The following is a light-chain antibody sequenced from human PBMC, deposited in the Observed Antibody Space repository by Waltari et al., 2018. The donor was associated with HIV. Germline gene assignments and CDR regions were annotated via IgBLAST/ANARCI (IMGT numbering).Light chain of an antibody. CDR1: SSNVGRNY. CDR2: KNN. V-gene: IGLV1-47*01. J-gene: IGLJ3*02. Sequence: QSVLTQPPSASGAPGQRVSISCSGSSSNVGRNYVFWYQQFPGMAPKLLIHKNNQRPSGVPDRFSGSKSGTSASLAISGLRSDDEAEYFCAVWDDNVRGVLFGGGTELTVL. CDR3: AVWDDNVRGVL.